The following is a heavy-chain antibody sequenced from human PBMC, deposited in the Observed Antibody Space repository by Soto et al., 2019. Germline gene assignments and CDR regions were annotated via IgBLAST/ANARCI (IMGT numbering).Heavy chain of an antibody. Sequence: EVQLLESGGDLVQPGGSLRLSCSASGFTFSNYDMSWVRQAPGNGLAWVSAISHSGRGTYYADSVEGRFTISRDNSKNKGYLQMHSLRVEDTALYYCARVTEVHVRASSWFDPCGQGTLVTVSS. D-gene: IGHD6-6*01. CDR1: GFTFSNYD. V-gene: IGHV3-23*01. J-gene: IGHJ5*02. CDR2: ISHSGRGT. CDR3: ARVTEVHVRASSWFDP.